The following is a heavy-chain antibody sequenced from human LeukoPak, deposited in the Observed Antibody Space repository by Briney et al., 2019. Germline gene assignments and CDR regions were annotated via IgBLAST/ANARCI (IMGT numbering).Heavy chain of an antibody. Sequence: GGSLRLSCAASGFTFSSYAMSWVRQAPGKGLEWVSAISGSGGSTYYADSVKGRFTISRDNSKNTLYLQMNSLRAEDTAVYYCRGVPAAVIGYYYFYREVWGKGTTVTVSS. J-gene: IGHJ6*03. CDR2: ISGSGGST. CDR1: GFTFSSYA. D-gene: IGHD2-2*01. V-gene: IGHV3-23*01. CDR3: RGVPAAVIGYYYFYREV.